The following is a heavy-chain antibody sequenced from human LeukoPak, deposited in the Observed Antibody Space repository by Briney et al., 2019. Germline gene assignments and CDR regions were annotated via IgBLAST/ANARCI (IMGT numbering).Heavy chain of an antibody. D-gene: IGHD3-22*01. V-gene: IGHV3-23*01. J-gene: IGHJ4*02. CDR1: GFTFSSYA. CDR2: ISGSGGST. Sequence: VGFLRLSCAASGFTFSSYAMSWFRQVPGKGLESVSAISGSGGSTYYADSVTGRFTFSRDNSTHTLYLQMNSLSAEAPAVYYCAKDPAMIGDYWGQGTLVTVSS. CDR3: AKDPAMIGDY.